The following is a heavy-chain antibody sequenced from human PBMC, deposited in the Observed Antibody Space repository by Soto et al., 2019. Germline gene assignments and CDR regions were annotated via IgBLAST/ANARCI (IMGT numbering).Heavy chain of an antibody. CDR3: TTERDY. J-gene: IGHJ4*02. V-gene: IGHV3-73*02. Sequence: EVQLVESGGGLVQLGGSLKLSCATSGLNFSGSAMHWARQASGKGLEWVGRIRSRPHNYATTYAASVEGXXXXXXXXXXXXVYLQMNGLKTDDTAMYYCTTERDYWGRGTLVTVSS. CDR1: GLNFSGSA. CDR2: IRSRPHNYAT.